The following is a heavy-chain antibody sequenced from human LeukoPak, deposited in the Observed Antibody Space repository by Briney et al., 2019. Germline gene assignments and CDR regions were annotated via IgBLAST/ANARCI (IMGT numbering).Heavy chain of an antibody. Sequence: RSLRLSCAASGFTFSHYAMHWVRQAPGKGLEWVALISNDGTNTYHADSVKGRFTISRDKSKNTLDLQMNSLRADDTAVYYCAKDGFCSNNGCYPNHFDSWGQGTLVTVPS. CDR3: AKDGFCSNNGCYPNHFDS. D-gene: IGHD2-2*01. J-gene: IGHJ4*02. CDR1: GFTFSHYA. V-gene: IGHV3-30*18. CDR2: ISNDGTNT.